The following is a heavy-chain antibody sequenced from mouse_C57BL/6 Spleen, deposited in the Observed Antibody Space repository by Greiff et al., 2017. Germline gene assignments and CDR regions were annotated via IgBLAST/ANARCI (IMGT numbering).Heavy chain of an antibody. V-gene: IGHV1-64*01. J-gene: IGHJ2*01. Sequence: VQLQQPGAELVKPGASVKLSCKASGYTFTSYWMHWVKQRPGQGLEWIGMIHPNSGSTNYNEKFKSKATLTVDKSSSTAYMQLSSQTSEDSAVYSCARFHSTGRNYFDYWGQGTTLTVSS. CDR2: IHPNSGST. D-gene: IGHD3-2*02. CDR3: ARFHSTGRNYFDY. CDR1: GYTFTSYW.